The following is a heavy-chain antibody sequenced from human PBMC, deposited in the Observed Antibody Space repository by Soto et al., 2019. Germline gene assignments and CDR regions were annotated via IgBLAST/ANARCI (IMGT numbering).Heavy chain of an antibody. J-gene: IGHJ6*02. Sequence: ASVKVSCKASGYDFTAYDINWVRQASGQGLEWMGWMNPINGAAGTARRFQGRVSLSRNTATGTAYLELTSLRSDDTAVYYCGRGPSPRAPAGGTPYYYAMDVWGQGTTVTVSS. CDR1: GYDFTAYD. CDR2: MNPINGAA. CDR3: GRGPSPRAPAGGTPYYYAMDV. D-gene: IGHD6-13*01. V-gene: IGHV1-8*02.